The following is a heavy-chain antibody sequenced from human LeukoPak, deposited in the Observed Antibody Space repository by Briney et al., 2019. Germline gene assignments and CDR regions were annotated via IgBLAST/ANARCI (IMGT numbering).Heavy chain of an antibody. D-gene: IGHD4-17*01. CDR1: GFTFSRYG. J-gene: IGHJ4*02. Sequence: GGSLRLSCAASGFTFSRYGMQWVRQAPGKGLDWVAVVSHDGTIQYYADSVKGRFAISRDNSKNTLYLQMNSLRDEDTAVYYCARDRGSGDYGAYFDYWGQGTVVTVSS. V-gene: IGHV3-30*03. CDR2: VSHDGTIQ. CDR3: ARDRGSGDYGAYFDY.